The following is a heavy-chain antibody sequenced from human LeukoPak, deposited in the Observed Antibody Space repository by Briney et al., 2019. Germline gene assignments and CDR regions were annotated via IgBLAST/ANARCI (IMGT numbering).Heavy chain of an antibody. CDR2: IYPGDSDT. CDR3: ARHASPYSSNYYFDY. Sequence: GESLKISCKASGYIFAAYWIAWVRQMPGKGLEWMGIIYPGDSDTRYNPSFQGQVTISADKSISTAYLQWSSLKASDTAMYYCARHASPYSSNYYFDYWGQGALVTVSS. D-gene: IGHD6-13*01. CDR1: GYIFAAYW. J-gene: IGHJ4*02. V-gene: IGHV5-51*01.